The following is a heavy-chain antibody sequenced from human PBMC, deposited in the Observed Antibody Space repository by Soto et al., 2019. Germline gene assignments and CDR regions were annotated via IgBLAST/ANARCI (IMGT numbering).Heavy chain of an antibody. CDR1: GGTFSSYT. CDR3: ARNNVAVAGYRFDP. CDR2: IIPILGIA. Sequence: QVQLVQSGAEVKKPGSSVKVSCNASGGTFSSYTISWVRQAPGQGLEWMGRIIPILGIANYAQKFQGRVTITADKSTSTAYMELSSLRSEDTAVYYCARNNVAVAGYRFDPWGQGTLVTVSS. D-gene: IGHD6-19*01. V-gene: IGHV1-69*02. J-gene: IGHJ5*02.